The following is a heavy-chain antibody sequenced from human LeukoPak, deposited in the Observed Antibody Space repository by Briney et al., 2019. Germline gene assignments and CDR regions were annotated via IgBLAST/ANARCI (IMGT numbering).Heavy chain of an antibody. V-gene: IGHV4-39*01. J-gene: IGHJ4*02. CDR3: ATVAAGGTIDY. D-gene: IGHD6-13*01. CDR1: GGSLTSSSYY. Sequence: SETLSLTCTVSGGSLTSSSYYWGWLRQPPGKGLEGIGSIYDSGSAYYNPSLKSRVTISVDTSKKQFSLRMTSVPAADTAMYFCATVAAGGTIDYWGQGTLVTVSA. CDR2: IYDSGSA.